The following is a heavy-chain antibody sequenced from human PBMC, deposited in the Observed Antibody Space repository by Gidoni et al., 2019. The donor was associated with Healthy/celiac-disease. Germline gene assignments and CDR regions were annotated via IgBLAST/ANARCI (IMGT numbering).Heavy chain of an antibody. V-gene: IGHV4-34*01. J-gene: IGHJ4*02. CDR3: ARRPRFTMVRGVIFDY. Sequence: QVQLQPWGAGLLKPSETLSLTCAVYGGSFSGYYWSWIRQPPGKGLEWIGEINHSGSTNYNPSLKSRVTISVDTSKNQFSLKLSSVTAADTAVYYCARRPRFTMVRGVIFDYWGQGTLVTVSS. CDR2: INHSGST. CDR1: GGSFSGYY. D-gene: IGHD3-10*01.